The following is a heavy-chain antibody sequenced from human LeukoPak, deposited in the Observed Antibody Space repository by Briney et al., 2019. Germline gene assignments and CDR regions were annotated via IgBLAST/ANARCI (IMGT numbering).Heavy chain of an antibody. CDR3: ARFYGDYPFYYYYYYGMDV. D-gene: IGHD4-17*01. CDR2: IYYIWWT. J-gene: IGHJ6*02. V-gene: IGHV4-59*07. CDR1: CGPISRYF. Sequence: PSDPLSLPCTVSCGPISRYFWSWLRQPPRKGLAGVGYIYYIWWTNYNPSLKSRVTISVDTSKNQFSLKLSSVTAADTAVYYCARFYGDYPFYYYYYYGMDVWGQGTTVTVSS.